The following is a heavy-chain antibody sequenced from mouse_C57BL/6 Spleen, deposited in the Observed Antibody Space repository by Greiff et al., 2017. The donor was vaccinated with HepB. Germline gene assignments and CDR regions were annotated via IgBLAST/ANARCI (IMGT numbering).Heavy chain of an antibody. D-gene: IGHD2-14*01. CDR2: ISNGGGST. CDR3: ASTYGYAGMDY. V-gene: IGHV5-12*01. J-gene: IGHJ4*01. Sequence: EVMLVESGGGLVQPGGSLKLSCAASGFTFSDYYMYWVRQTPEKRLEWVAYISNGGGSTYYPDTVKGRFTISRDNAKNTLYLQMRRLKSEDTAMYDCASTYGYAGMDYWGQGTSVTVSS. CDR1: GFTFSDYY.